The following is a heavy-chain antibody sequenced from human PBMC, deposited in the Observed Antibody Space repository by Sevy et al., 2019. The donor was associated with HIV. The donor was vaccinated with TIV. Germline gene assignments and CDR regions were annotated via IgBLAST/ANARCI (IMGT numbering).Heavy chain of an antibody. J-gene: IGHJ6*02. CDR3: AKDFTGYNGMDV. CDR2: ISYDGRNK. CDR1: GIIFTTSG. Sequence: GGCLRLSCAVSGIIFTTSGMHWVRQAPGKGLEWVAVISYDGRNKFYGDSVKGRFTVSRDNSKNILYLQMNSLRLEDTAVYYCAKDFTGYNGMDVWGQGTLVTVSS. V-gene: IGHV3-30*18. D-gene: IGHD3-9*01.